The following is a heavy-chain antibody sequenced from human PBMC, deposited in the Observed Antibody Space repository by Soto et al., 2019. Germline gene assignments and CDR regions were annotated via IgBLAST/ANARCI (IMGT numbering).Heavy chain of an antibody. CDR1: GFTFTEYA. CDR2: VSYDGSNK. CDR3: ARGAYCGGDCLPGQVSKWYFDL. V-gene: IGHV3-30-3*01. Sequence: QVQLVESGGGVVQPGRSLRLSCVASGFTFTEYAMHWVRQTPGKGLEWVAVVSYDGSNKYYADFVKGRFTISRDNSKTTLYLQMNSLRPEDRALYYCARGAYCGGDCLPGQVSKWYFDLWGRGTLVIVSS. J-gene: IGHJ2*01. D-gene: IGHD2-21*02.